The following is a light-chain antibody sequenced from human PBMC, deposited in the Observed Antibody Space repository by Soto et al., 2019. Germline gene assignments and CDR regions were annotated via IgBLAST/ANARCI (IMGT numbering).Light chain of an antibody. CDR3: QSYDSSLSAWV. V-gene: IGLV1-40*01. CDR2: VNN. CDR1: SSNIGEGYD. J-gene: IGLJ3*02. Sequence: SVLTQPPSVSGAPGQRLTISCTGSSSNIGEGYDVHWYRQLPRTAPKLLIFVNNNRPSGVPDRFSGSKSGTSASLAITGLQAADETDYYCQSYDSSLSAWVFGGGTKVTVL.